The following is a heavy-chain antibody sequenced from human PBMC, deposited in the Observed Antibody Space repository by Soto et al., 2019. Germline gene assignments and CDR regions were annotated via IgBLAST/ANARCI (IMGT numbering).Heavy chain of an antibody. V-gene: IGHV3-23*01. D-gene: IGHD6-19*01. Sequence: EVQLLESGGGLVQPGGSLRFSCAASLFTFSSYAMSWVRQAPGKGLEWVSVISGSGDRIYYADSVKGRFTISRDNSKNTLYLQMNSLRAEDTAIYYCAKDYGAVAEKWGQGTLVTVSS. CDR3: AKDYGAVAEK. CDR1: LFTFSSYA. CDR2: ISGSGDRI. J-gene: IGHJ4*02.